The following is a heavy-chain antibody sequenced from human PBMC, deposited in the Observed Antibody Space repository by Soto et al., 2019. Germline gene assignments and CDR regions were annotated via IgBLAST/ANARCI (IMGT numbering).Heavy chain of an antibody. Sequence: SETLSLTCTVSGGSISSYYWSWIRQPAGKGLEWIGRIYTSGSTNYNPSLKSRVTMSVDTSKNQFSLKLSSVTAADTAVYYCASERLYNWNYNWFDPWGQGTLVTVSS. J-gene: IGHJ5*02. CDR1: GGSISSYY. CDR3: ASERLYNWNYNWFDP. V-gene: IGHV4-4*07. CDR2: IYTSGST. D-gene: IGHD1-7*01.